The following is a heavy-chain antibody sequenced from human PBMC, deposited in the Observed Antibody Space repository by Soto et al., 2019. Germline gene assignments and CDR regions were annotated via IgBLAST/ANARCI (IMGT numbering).Heavy chain of an antibody. CDR2: IDPSDSYT. D-gene: IGHD3-3*01. Sequence: GESLKISCKGSGYSFTSYWISWVRQMPGKGLEWMGRIDPSDSYTNYSPSFQGHVTISADKSISTAYLQWSSLKASDTAMYYCARHGGGNYYYYYGMDVWGQGTTVTVSS. CDR3: ARHGGGNYYYYYGMDV. J-gene: IGHJ6*02. V-gene: IGHV5-10-1*01. CDR1: GYSFTSYW.